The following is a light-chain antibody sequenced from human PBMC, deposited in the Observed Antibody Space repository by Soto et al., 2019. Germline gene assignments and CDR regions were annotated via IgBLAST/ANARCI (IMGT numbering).Light chain of an antibody. J-gene: IGLJ3*02. CDR3: AAWDDSLNGRV. CDR1: SSNIGSNT. Sequence: QLVLTQPPSASGTPGQRVIISCSGSSSNIGSNTVNWYQHLPGTAPKLLMYSNDQRPSGVPDRFSGSKSGTSVSLAISGLQSEDEADYYCAAWDDSLNGRVFGGGTKLTVL. V-gene: IGLV1-44*01. CDR2: SND.